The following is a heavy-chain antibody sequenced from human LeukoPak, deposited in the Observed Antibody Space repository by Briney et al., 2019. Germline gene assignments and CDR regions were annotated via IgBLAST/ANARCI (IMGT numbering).Heavy chain of an antibody. CDR1: GYTFTDYY. CDR2: VDPEDGET. D-gene: IGHD1-26*01. Sequence: ASVKVSCKVSGYTFTDYYMHWVQQAPGKGLEWMGLVDPEDGETIYAEKFQGRVTITADTSTDTAYMELSSLRSEDTAVYYCAPTIVGAIPCFDYWGQGTLVTVSS. CDR3: APTIVGAIPCFDY. V-gene: IGHV1-69-2*01. J-gene: IGHJ4*02.